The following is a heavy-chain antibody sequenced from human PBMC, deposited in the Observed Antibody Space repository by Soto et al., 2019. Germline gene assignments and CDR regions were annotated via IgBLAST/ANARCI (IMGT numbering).Heavy chain of an antibody. D-gene: IGHD6-13*01. CDR3: AREHSSSWRFDY. Sequence: ASVKVSCKASGYTFTNFGISWVRQAPGQGLEWMGWISAYNGNTNYAQKFQGRVTMTTDTSTSTAYMEVRSLRFDDTAVYYCAREHSSSWRFDYWGQGTLVTVSS. J-gene: IGHJ4*02. CDR2: ISAYNGNT. V-gene: IGHV1-18*01. CDR1: GYTFTNFG.